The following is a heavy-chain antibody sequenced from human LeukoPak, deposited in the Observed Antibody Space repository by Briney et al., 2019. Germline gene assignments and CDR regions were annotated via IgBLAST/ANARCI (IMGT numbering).Heavy chain of an antibody. CDR3: ARDTIAAADRPFDY. Sequence: GGSLRLSCAASGFTFSSYSMNWVRQAPGKGLEWVSSISSSSSYIYYADSVKGRFTISRDNAKNSLYLQMNSLRAEDTAVYYCARDTIAAADRPFDYWGQGTLVTVSS. J-gene: IGHJ4*02. D-gene: IGHD6-13*01. V-gene: IGHV3-21*01. CDR2: ISSSSSYI. CDR1: GFTFSSYS.